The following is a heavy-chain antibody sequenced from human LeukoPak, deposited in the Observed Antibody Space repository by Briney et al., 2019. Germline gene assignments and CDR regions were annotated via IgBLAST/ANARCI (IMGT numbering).Heavy chain of an antibody. D-gene: IGHD2/OR15-2a*01. CDR2: INGRGDNT. CDR3: AKDRVSPGFNWFDP. CDR1: GVIISSYA. J-gene: IGHJ5*02. V-gene: IGHV3-23*01. Sequence: GGSLRLSCAASGVIISSYAMSWVRQAPGKGLEWVSAINGRGDNTYYADFVKGRFTISRDNSKSTVYLQMNSLRTEDTAVYYCAKDRVSPGFNWFDPWGQGTLATVSS.